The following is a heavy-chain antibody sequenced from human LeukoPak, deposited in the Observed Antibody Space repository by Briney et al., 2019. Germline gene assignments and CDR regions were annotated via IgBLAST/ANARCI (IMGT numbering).Heavy chain of an antibody. CDR3: ARGVEMATITVWFDP. CDR2: INHSGST. V-gene: IGHV4-34*01. J-gene: IGHJ5*02. CDR1: GGSFSGYY. Sequence: SETLSLTCAVYGGSFSGYYWSWIRQPPGKGLEWIGEINHSGSTNYNPSLKSRVTISVDTSKNQFSLKLSSVPAADTAVYYCARGVEMATITVWFDPWGQGTLVTVSS. D-gene: IGHD5-24*01.